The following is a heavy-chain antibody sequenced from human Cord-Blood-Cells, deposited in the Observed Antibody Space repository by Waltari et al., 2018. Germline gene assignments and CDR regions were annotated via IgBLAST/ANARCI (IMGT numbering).Heavy chain of an antibody. J-gene: IGHJ4*02. CDR1: GFHFRSYW. CDR3: ARSSPKLGIGGY. D-gene: IGHD7-27*01. Sequence: EVQLVESGGGLVQPGGSLRLSCAASGFHFRSYWMSWVRQAPGKGLEWVANIKQDGSEKYYVDSVKGRFTISRDNAKNSLYLQMNSLRAEDTAVYYCARSSPKLGIGGYWGQGTLVTVSS. V-gene: IGHV3-7*01. CDR2: IKQDGSEK.